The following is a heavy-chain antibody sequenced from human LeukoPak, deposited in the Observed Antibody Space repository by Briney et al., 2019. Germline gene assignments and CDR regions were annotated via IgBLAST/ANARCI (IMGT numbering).Heavy chain of an antibody. CDR3: ARFSTTVTTLRAFDI. CDR1: GGTFSNSA. CDR2: MNPNSGNT. V-gene: IGHV1-8*02. Sequence: ASVKVSCKASGGTFSNSAISWVRQAPGQGLEWMGWMNPNSGNTGYAQKFQGRVTMTRNTSISTAYMELSSLRSEDTAVYYCARFSTTVTTLRAFDIWGQGTMVTVSS. J-gene: IGHJ3*02. D-gene: IGHD4-17*01.